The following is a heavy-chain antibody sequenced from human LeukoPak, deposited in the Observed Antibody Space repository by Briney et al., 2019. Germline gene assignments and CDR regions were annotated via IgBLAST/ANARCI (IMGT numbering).Heavy chain of an antibody. CDR1: GGSISSGGYF. Sequence: PSQTLSLTCTVSGGSISSGGYFWSWVRQHPGKGLEWIGYISHSGSTYYNPSLKTRVTISLDTSKDRFSLRPSSVTAADTAVYYCARDLWFGEYNWFDPWGQGTLVTVSS. D-gene: IGHD3-10*01. V-gene: IGHV4-31*03. J-gene: IGHJ5*02. CDR2: ISHSGST. CDR3: ARDLWFGEYNWFDP.